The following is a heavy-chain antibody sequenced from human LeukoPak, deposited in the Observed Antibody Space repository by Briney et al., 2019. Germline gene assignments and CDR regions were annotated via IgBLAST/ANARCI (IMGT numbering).Heavy chain of an antibody. V-gene: IGHV3-23*01. D-gene: IGHD3-3*01. CDR3: AKTLPWPRGFLVPRYYYYYMDV. Sequence: GGSLRLSCAASGFTFSSYAMSWVRQAPGKGLEWVSAISGSGGSTYYADSVKGRFTISRDNSKNTLYLQMNSLRAEDTALYYCAKTLPWPRGFLVPRYYYYYMDVWGKGTTVTVSS. J-gene: IGHJ6*03. CDR1: GFTFSSYA. CDR2: ISGSGGST.